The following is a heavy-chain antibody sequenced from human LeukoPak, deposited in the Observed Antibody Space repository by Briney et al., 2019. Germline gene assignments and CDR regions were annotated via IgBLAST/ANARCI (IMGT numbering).Heavy chain of an antibody. D-gene: IGHD2-2*01. CDR1: GGTFSSYA. CDR2: IIPILGIA. Sequence: GSSVKVSCKASGGTFSSYAISWVRQAPGQGLEWMGRIIPILGIANYAQKFQGRVTITADKSTSTAYMELSSLRSEDTAVYYCATELRSYPYQLGFDPWGQGTLVTVSS. CDR3: ATELRSYPYQLGFDP. V-gene: IGHV1-69*04. J-gene: IGHJ5*02.